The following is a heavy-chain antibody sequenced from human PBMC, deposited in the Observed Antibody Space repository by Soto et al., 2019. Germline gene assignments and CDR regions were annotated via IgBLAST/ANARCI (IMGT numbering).Heavy chain of an antibody. V-gene: IGHV1-2*02. J-gene: IGHJ3*02. CDR2: INPNSGGT. CDR3: ARGYYYDSSGYSDAFDI. D-gene: IGHD3-22*01. Sequence: QVQLVQSGAEVKKPGASVKVSCKASGYTFTGYYMHWVRQAPGQGLEWMGWINPNSGGTNYAQKVQGRVTMTRDTSISTAYMELSRLRSDDTAVYYCARGYYYDSSGYSDAFDIWGQGTMVTVSS. CDR1: GYTFTGYY.